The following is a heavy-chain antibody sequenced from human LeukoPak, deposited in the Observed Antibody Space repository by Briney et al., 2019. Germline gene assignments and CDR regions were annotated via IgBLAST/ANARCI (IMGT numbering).Heavy chain of an antibody. D-gene: IGHD3-16*01. CDR1: GYTFTHYG. J-gene: IGHJ4*02. V-gene: IGHV1-18*01. Sequence: ASVNVPCMASGYTFTHYGISWVQQAPGQGLEWMGWISPYNGNTNYALKLQGRVIMTTDTSTSTAYMELRSLRPDDTAVYYCARDMLTTADFDYWGQGTLVTVSS. CDR2: ISPYNGNT. CDR3: ARDMLTTADFDY.